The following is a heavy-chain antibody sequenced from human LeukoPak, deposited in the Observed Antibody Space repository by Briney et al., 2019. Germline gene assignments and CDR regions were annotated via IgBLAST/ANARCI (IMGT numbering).Heavy chain of an antibody. J-gene: IGHJ5*02. D-gene: IGHD3-22*01. Sequence: HPGGSLRPSCAASGFTFSSYAMSWVRQAPGKGLEWVSAISGSGGSIYYADSVKGRFTISRDNSKNTQYLQMNSLRAEDTAVYYCARGYFTGGPDMIVRWPLFNWFDPWGQGTLVTVSS. V-gene: IGHV3-23*01. CDR1: GFTFSSYA. CDR2: ISGSGGSI. CDR3: ARGYFTGGPDMIVRWPLFNWFDP.